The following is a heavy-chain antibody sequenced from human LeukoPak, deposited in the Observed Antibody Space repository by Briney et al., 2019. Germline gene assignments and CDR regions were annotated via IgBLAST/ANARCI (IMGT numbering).Heavy chain of an antibody. CDR3: ARAPQYRSSWYAGYFDY. J-gene: IGHJ4*02. D-gene: IGHD6-13*01. V-gene: IGHV4-59*01. Sequence: SETLSLTCTVSGGSISSYYWSWIRQPPGKGLEWIGYIYYSGSTNYNPSLKSRVTISVDTSKNQFSLKVRSVTAADTAVYYCARAPQYRSSWYAGYFDYWGQRTLVIVSS. CDR1: GGSISSYY. CDR2: IYYSGST.